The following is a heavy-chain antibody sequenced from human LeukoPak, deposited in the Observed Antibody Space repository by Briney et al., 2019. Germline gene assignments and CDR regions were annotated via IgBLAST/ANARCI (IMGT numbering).Heavy chain of an antibody. CDR3: ARRSHYIAVAGRGNWFDP. Sequence: SETLSLTCTVSGGSISSSYYWGWIRPPPGKGLEWIGSIYYSGSTYYNPSLKSRVTISVDTSKNQFSLKLSSVTAADTAVYYCARRSHYIAVAGRGNWFDPWGQGTLVTVSS. D-gene: IGHD6-19*01. CDR2: IYYSGST. V-gene: IGHV4-39*01. CDR1: GGSISSSYY. J-gene: IGHJ5*02.